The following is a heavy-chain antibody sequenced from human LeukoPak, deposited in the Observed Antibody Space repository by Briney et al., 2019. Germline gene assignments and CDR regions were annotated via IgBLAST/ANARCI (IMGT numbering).Heavy chain of an antibody. D-gene: IGHD2-21*02. V-gene: IGHV3-66*01. CDR2: IYSGGST. CDR1: GFTVSSNY. CDR3: ASPPYCGGDCYPAGYAFDI. Sequence: GSLRLSCAASGFTVSSNYMSWVRQAPGKGLEWVSVIYSGGSTYYADSVKGRFTISRDNSKNTLYLQMNSLRAEDTAVYYCASPPYCGGDCYPAGYAFDIWGQGTMVTVSS. J-gene: IGHJ3*02.